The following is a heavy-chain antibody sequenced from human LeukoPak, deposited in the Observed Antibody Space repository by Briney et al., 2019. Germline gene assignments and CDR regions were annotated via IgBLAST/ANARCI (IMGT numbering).Heavy chain of an antibody. CDR1: GFTFSDYY. D-gene: IGHD6-13*01. CDR2: ISSSSSHT. J-gene: IGHJ4*02. Sequence: PGGSLRLSCVASGFTFSDYYMNWIRQAPGKGLEWLPYISSSSSHTNYTDSVKGRFTISRDNAKNSLYLQMNSLRAEDSAVYYCARGGGYYFDYWGQGTVVTVSS. CDR3: ARGGGYYFDY. V-gene: IGHV3-11*05.